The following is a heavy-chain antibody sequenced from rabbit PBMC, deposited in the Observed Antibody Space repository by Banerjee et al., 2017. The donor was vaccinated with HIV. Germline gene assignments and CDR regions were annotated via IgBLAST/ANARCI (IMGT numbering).Heavy chain of an antibody. Sequence: QEQLVESGGGLVQPEGSLTLTCKASGFDFSSNAMCWVRQAPGKGLEWIACIYTGSSGRIDYASWAKGRFTSSKTSSTTVTLQMTSLTAADTATYFCARNPDGTGDGYAHFNLWGPGTLVTVS. D-gene: IGHD6-1*01. J-gene: IGHJ4*01. CDR1: GFDFSSNA. V-gene: IGHV1S45*01. CDR3: ARNPDGTGDGYAHFNL. CDR2: IYTGSSGRI.